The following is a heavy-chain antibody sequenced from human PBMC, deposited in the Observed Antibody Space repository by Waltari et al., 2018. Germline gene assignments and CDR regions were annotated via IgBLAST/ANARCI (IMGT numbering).Heavy chain of an antibody. CDR3: VARGYCSSTSCYSNYIAAAGRGYYFDY. Sequence: QMQLVQSGPEVKKPGTSVKVSCKASGFTFTSSAVQWVRQARGQRLEWIGWIVVGRGNTNYAQKFQVRVTITRDMSTSMADLELSSLRSEETAVYYCVARGYCSSTSCYSNYIAAAGRGYYFDYWGQGTLVTVSS. CDR2: IVVGRGNT. D-gene: IGHD2-2*02. V-gene: IGHV1-58*01. CDR1: GFTFTSSA. J-gene: IGHJ4*02.